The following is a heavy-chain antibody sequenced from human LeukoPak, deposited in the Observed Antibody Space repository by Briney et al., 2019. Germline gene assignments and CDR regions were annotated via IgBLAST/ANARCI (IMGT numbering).Heavy chain of an antibody. Sequence: PGGSLRLSCAASGFTFNNYVMSWVRQAPGKGVEWGSAISGSDAGTYYADSVKGRFTISRDDSKNTLYLQMNSLRGDDTAVYYCAKDGTSYYYIYYWGQGTLVTVSS. CDR1: GFTFNNYV. CDR2: ISGSDAGT. J-gene: IGHJ4*02. V-gene: IGHV3-23*01. CDR3: AKDGTSYYYIYY. D-gene: IGHD2/OR15-2a*01.